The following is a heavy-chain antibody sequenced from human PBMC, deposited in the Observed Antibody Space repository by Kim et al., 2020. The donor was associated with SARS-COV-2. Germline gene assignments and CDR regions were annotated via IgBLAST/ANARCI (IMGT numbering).Heavy chain of an antibody. Sequence: GGSLRLSCAASGFTLSDYYMSWIRQAPGKGLEWVSYIGSRDTTIYYADSVRGRFTISRDNAKNSLYLQMNSLRAEDTAVYYCARCPVAGIDYWGQGTLVTVSS. CDR2: IGSRDTTI. CDR1: GFTLSDYY. CDR3: ARCPVAGIDY. V-gene: IGHV3-11*04. J-gene: IGHJ4*02. D-gene: IGHD6-19*01.